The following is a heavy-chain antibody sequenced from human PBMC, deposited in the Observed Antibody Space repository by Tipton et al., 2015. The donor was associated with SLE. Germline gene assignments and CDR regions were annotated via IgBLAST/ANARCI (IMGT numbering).Heavy chain of an antibody. CDR3: ANQYSSGWEDYYYYGMDV. D-gene: IGHD6-19*01. CDR1: GFTFSSYA. J-gene: IGHJ6*02. CDR2: ISYDGSNK. V-gene: IGHV3-30-3*01. Sequence: SLRLSCAASGFTFSSYAMHWVRQAPGKGLEWVAVISYDGSNKYYADSVKGRFTISRDNSKNTLYLQMNSLRAEDTAVYYCANQYSSGWEDYYYYGMDVWGQGTTVTVSS.